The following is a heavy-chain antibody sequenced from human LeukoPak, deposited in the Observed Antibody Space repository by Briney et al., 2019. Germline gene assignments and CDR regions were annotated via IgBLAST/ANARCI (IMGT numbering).Heavy chain of an antibody. J-gene: IGHJ4*02. CDR3: ARDDSRYSGSPDY. V-gene: IGHV3-7*01. CDR1: GFRFSNFW. CDR2: IKDDGSEK. D-gene: IGHD1-26*01. Sequence: GGSLRLSCAASGFRFSNFWMSWVRQAPGKGLEWVANIKDDGSEKYYVASVKGRVTISRDNAKNSMSLQMNSLRDEDTAVYYCARDDSRYSGSPDYWGQGTLVTVSS.